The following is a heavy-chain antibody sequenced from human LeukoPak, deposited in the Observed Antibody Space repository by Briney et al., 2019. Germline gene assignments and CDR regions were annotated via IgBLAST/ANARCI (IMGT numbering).Heavy chain of an antibody. CDR3: AKDRSIGTYYTFDS. CDR2: VSGSGAIA. D-gene: IGHD1-26*01. J-gene: IGHJ4*02. V-gene: IGHV3-23*01. CDR1: GFTFSNYA. Sequence: GGSLRLSCAASGFTFSNYAMTWVRQAPGKGLEWVSAVSGSGAIAYYTDSVKGRFTISRDNSKNTLYLQMSSLTAKDTAVYYCAKDRSIGTYYTFDSWGQGTLVTVSS.